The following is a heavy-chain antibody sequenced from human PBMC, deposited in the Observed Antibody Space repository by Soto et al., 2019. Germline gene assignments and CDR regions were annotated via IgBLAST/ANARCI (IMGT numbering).Heavy chain of an antibody. CDR2: TYYSGST. CDR3: ARGRDFDY. CDR1: GGSISSYY. V-gene: IGHV4-59*01. Sequence: QVQLQESGPGLVKPSETLSLTCTVSGGSISSYYWSWIRQPPGKGLEWIGYTYYSGSTNYNRSLKSRVTISVDTSKNQFSLKLSSVTAADTAVYYCARGRDFDYWGQGTLVTVSS. J-gene: IGHJ4*02.